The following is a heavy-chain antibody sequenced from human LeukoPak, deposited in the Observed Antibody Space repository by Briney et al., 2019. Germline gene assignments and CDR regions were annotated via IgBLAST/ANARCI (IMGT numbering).Heavy chain of an antibody. D-gene: IGHD1-26*01. V-gene: IGHV4-39*01. CDR3: ARHEYSGSYYGLSWFDP. CDR2: IYYSGRT. Sequence: PSETLSLTRTVSGGSISSSGYYWGWIRQPPGKGLEWIASIYYSGRTYYNPSLKSRVTISVDTSKNQLSLKLSSLTAADTAVYYCARHEYSGSYYGLSWFDPWGQGTLVTVSS. CDR1: GGSISSSGYY. J-gene: IGHJ5*02.